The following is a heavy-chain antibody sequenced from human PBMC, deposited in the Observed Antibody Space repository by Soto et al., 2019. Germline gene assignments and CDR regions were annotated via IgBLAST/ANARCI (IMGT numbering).Heavy chain of an antibody. CDR2: FDPEDGET. Sequence: ASVKVSCKVSGYTLTELSMHWVRQAPGKGLEWMGGFDPEDGETIYAQKFQGRVTMTEDTSTDTAYMELSSLRSEDTAVYYCATTPPIAVAGTPNYYYYFGMDVWGQGTTVTVSS. D-gene: IGHD6-19*01. CDR1: GYTLTELS. CDR3: ATTPPIAVAGTPNYYYYFGMDV. V-gene: IGHV1-24*01. J-gene: IGHJ6*02.